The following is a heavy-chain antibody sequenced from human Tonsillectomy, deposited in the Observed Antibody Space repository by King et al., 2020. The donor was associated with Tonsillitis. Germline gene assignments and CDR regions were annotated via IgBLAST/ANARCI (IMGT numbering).Heavy chain of an antibody. V-gene: IGHV4-59*08. Sequence: VQLQESGPGLVKPSETLSLTCTVSGGSISSYYWSWIRQPPGKGLEWIGYIYYSGSTNYNPSLKSRVTISVDTSKNQFSLKLSSVTAADTAVDYCARRGVVPTTPLFDSWGQGTLVTVSS. CDR1: GGSISSYY. D-gene: IGHD1-1*01. J-gene: IGHJ4*02. CDR2: IYYSGST. CDR3: ARRGVVPTTPLFDS.